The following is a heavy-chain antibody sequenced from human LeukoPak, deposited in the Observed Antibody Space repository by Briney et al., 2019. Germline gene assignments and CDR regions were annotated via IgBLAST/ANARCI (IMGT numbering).Heavy chain of an antibody. Sequence: GGPLRLSCAASGFSFRRSAMSLVRQAPGEGLEWVSAINDSGDSTYYADSVKGRFTVSRDNSKNTLYLQMNGLRAEDTAVYYCAKAAGGLVYWGQGTLVIISS. CDR3: AKAAGGLVY. CDR1: GFSFRRSA. D-gene: IGHD6-19*01. CDR2: INDSGDST. J-gene: IGHJ4*02. V-gene: IGHV3-23*01.